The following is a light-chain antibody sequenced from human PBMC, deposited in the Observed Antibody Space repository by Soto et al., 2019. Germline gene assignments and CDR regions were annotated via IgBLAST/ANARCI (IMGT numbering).Light chain of an antibody. CDR1: QGIRND. CDR3: LQDYNYPLT. Sequence: AIQMTQSPSSLSASVGDRVTITCRASQGIRNDLAWYQQKPGKAPNLLSYAASTLQSGVPSRFSGSGSGTDFTLTISSLQPEDFATYYCLQDYNYPLTFGQGTRLEIK. V-gene: IGKV1-6*01. J-gene: IGKJ5*01. CDR2: AAS.